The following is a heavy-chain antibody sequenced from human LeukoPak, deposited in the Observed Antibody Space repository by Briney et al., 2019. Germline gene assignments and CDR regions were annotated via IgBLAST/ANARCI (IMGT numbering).Heavy chain of an antibody. J-gene: IGHJ4*02. V-gene: IGHV3-30*02. CDR1: GFTFSTCA. D-gene: IGHD1-26*01. CDR3: AKGGTVGTYYFAS. CDR2: IRPDGSNT. Sequence: GGSLRLSCAASGFTFSTCALHWVRQAPGKGLEWVAFIRPDGSNTYYADSVKGRFTISRDISKNTLSLQMTSLRAEDTALYYCAKGGTVGTYYFASWGQGTLVTVSS.